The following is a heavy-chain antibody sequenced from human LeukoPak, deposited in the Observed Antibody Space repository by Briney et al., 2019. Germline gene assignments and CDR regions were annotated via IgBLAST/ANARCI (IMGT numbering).Heavy chain of an antibody. Sequence: ASVKVSCKASGYTFTSYGISWVRQAPGQGLEWMGWISAYNGNTNYAQKLQGRVTMTEDTSTDTAYMELSSLRSEDTAVYYCATVATTPDGDYHFALNYWGQGTLVTVSS. V-gene: IGHV1-18*01. CDR1: GYTFTSYG. D-gene: IGHD4-17*01. J-gene: IGHJ4*02. CDR3: ATVATTPDGDYHFALNY. CDR2: ISAYNGNT.